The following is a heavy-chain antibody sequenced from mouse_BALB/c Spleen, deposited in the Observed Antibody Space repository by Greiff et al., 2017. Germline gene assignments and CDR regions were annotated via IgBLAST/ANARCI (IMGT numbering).Heavy chain of an antibody. CDR1: GFTFSSFG. Sequence: EVNVVESGGGLVQPGGSRKLSCAASGFTFSSFGMHWVRQAPEKGLEWVAYISSGSSTIYYADTVKGRFTISRDNPKNTLFLQMTSLRSEDTAMYYCARYYGNYLNWYFDVWGAGTTVTVSS. D-gene: IGHD2-1*01. V-gene: IGHV5-17*02. CDR3: ARYYGNYLNWYFDV. J-gene: IGHJ1*01. CDR2: ISSGSSTI.